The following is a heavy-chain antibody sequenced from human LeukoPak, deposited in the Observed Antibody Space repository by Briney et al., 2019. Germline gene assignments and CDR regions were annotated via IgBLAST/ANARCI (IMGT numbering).Heavy chain of an antibody. CDR3: ARAGWGNDYVWGSHRNNWFDP. D-gene: IGHD3-16*02. CDR1: GSSISSSSYY. Sequence: SETLSLICTVPGSSISSSSYYWGSIAQPPGNALAWTGSIYYSGSTYYNPSLKSHVTISLDTSKTHFSLKLSSVTAPDTAVYYCARAGWGNDYVWGSHRNNWFDPWGQRTLVTVSS. J-gene: IGHJ5*02. V-gene: IGHV4-39*02. CDR2: IYYSGST.